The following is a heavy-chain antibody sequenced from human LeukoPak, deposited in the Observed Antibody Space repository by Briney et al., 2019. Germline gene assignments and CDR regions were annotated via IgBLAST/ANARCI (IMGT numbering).Heavy chain of an antibody. CDR1: GYTFTSYY. V-gene: IGHV1-46*03. CDR2: INPSGGST. Sequence: ASVKVPCKASGYTFTSYYMHWVRQAPGQGFEWMGIINPSGGSTSYAQKFQGRVTMTRDTSTSTVYMELSSLRSEDTAVYYCARGGGGNPIDIWGQGTMVTVSS. J-gene: IGHJ3*02. D-gene: IGHD4-23*01. CDR3: ARGGGGNPIDI.